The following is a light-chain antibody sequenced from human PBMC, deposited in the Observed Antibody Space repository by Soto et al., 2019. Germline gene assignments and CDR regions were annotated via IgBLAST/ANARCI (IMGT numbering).Light chain of an antibody. CDR1: QSVSSSY. J-gene: IGKJ1*01. CDR3: QQYGSSPRRT. V-gene: IGKV3-20*01. Sequence: EIVLTQSPGTLSLSPGERATLSCRASQSVSSSYLAWYQQKPGQAPRLLIYGASSRATDIPDRFSGSGSGTHLTLTISRLEPEDFAVYYCQQYGSSPRRTFGQGTKVEIK. CDR2: GAS.